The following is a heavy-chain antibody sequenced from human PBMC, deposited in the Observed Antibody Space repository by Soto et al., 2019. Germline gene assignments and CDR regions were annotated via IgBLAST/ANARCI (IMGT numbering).Heavy chain of an antibody. J-gene: IGHJ4*02. CDR1: GGSISSGGYS. Sequence: SETLSLTCAVSGGSISSGGYSWSWIRQPPGKGLEWIGYIYHSGSTYYNPSLKSRVTISVDRSKNQFSLKLSSVTAADTAVYYCGRVPDYWGQGTLLTVSS. CDR3: GRVPDY. V-gene: IGHV4-30-2*01. CDR2: IYHSGST.